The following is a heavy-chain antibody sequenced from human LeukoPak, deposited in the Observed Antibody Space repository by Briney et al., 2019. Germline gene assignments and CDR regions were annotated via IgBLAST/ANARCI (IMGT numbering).Heavy chain of an antibody. Sequence: SETLSLTCSVSGGFISSYYWSWIRQPAGKGLEWIGRIYTSGTTNYNPSLKSRLTTSIDTSNNQFSRKLSSVNAADTAVYYRARDFEYWGQGILVTVSS. CDR2: IYTSGTT. V-gene: IGHV4-4*07. J-gene: IGHJ4*02. CDR1: GGFISSYY. CDR3: ARDFEY.